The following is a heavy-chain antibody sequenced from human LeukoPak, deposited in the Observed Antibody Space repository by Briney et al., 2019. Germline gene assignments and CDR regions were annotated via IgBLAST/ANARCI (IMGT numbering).Heavy chain of an antibody. CDR2: ISWNSDTI. CDR1: GFTFNDYA. J-gene: IGHJ3*02. D-gene: IGHD4-11*01. Sequence: GRSLRLSCAASGFTFNDYAMHWVRQAPGKGLEWVSGISWNSDTIGYADSVKGRFTISRDNAKNSLYLQMNSLRAEDTAVYYCANALAMTTVTTTGSAFDIWGQGTMVTVSS. CDR3: ANALAMTTVTTTGSAFDI. V-gene: IGHV3-9*01.